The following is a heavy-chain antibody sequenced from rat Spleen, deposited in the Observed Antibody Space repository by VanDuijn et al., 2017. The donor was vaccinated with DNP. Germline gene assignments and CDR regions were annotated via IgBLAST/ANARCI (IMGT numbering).Heavy chain of an antibody. CDR3: TRFQSTGLTWFAY. D-gene: IGHD1-4*01. J-gene: IGHJ3*01. CDR1: GFSLTSYH. Sequence: QVQLKESGPGLVQPSQTLSLTCTVSGFSLTSYHVHWVRQPSGKGLEWMGVIWTGGNTEYNSALKARLSISRDTSKSQVFLNMNSLQTEDTAIYFCTRFQSTGLTWFAYWGQGTLVTVSS. V-gene: IGHV2-43*01. CDR2: IWTGGNT.